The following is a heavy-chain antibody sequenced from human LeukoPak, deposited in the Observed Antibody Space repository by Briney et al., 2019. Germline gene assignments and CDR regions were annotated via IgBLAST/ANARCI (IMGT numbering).Heavy chain of an antibody. D-gene: IGHD4-17*01. CDR1: GYTFTSYG. J-gene: IGHJ4*02. Sequence: AAVKVSCKASGYTFTSYGFSWVRQAPGQGRECMGWISAYNGKTNYAQKLQGRVTITTDTSTSTAYMELRGLRSDDTAVYYCASAGYGDYGRNPSFDWGQGTLVTVSS. CDR2: ISAYNGKT. V-gene: IGHV1-18*01. CDR3: ASAGYGDYGRNPSFD.